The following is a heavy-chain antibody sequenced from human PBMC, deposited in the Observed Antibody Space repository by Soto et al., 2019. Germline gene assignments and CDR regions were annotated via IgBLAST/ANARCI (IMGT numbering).Heavy chain of an antibody. D-gene: IGHD3-22*01. J-gene: IGHJ4*02. CDR1: GFTFGDYY. Sequence: LRLSCAASGFTFGDYYMSWIRQAPGKGLEWVSYIRSTGAVIFYGDSVKGRFAISRDNAKDSLYLQMNSLRADDTAVYYCARGVYDSSGTFDYWGQGTLVTVSS. CDR3: ARGVYDSSGTFDY. CDR2: IRSTGAVI. V-gene: IGHV3-11*01.